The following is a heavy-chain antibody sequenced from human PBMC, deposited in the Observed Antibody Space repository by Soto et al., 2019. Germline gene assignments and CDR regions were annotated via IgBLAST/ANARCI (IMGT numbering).Heavy chain of an antibody. Sequence: ASVKVSCKASGYTFTSYAMHWVRQAPGQRFEWMGWINAGNGNTKYSQKFQGRVTITRDTSASTAYMELSSLRSEDTAVYYCARDYGDYPFDYWGQGTLVTVSS. CDR2: INAGNGNT. J-gene: IGHJ4*02. CDR3: ARDYGDYPFDY. D-gene: IGHD4-17*01. V-gene: IGHV1-3*01. CDR1: GYTFTSYA.